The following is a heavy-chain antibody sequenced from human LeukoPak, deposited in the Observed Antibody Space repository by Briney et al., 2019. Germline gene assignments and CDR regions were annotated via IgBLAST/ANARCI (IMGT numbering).Heavy chain of an antibody. Sequence: GASVKVSCKASGYTFTSYGISWVRQAPGQGLEWMGWISAYNGNTNYAQKLQGRVTITADESTSTAYMELSSLRSEDTAVYYCASQGDSGYDWVFDYWGQGTLVTVSS. CDR2: ISAYNGNT. D-gene: IGHD5-12*01. CDR1: GYTFTSYG. J-gene: IGHJ4*02. CDR3: ASQGDSGYDWVFDY. V-gene: IGHV1-18*01.